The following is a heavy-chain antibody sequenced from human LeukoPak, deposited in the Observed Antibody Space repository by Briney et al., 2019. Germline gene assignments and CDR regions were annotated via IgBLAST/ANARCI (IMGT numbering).Heavy chain of an antibody. Sequence: PSETLSLTCAVYGGSFSGYYWSWIRQPPGKGLEWIGEINHSGSTNYNPSLKSRVTISVDTSKNQFSLKLSSMTAADTAVYYCARSRRYQLLRHAFDIWGQGTMVTVSS. J-gene: IGHJ3*02. D-gene: IGHD2-2*01. CDR1: GGSFSGYY. CDR3: ARSRRYQLLRHAFDI. V-gene: IGHV4-34*01. CDR2: INHSGST.